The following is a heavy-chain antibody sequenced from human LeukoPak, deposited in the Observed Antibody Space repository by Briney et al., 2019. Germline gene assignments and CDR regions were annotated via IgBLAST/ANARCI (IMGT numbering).Heavy chain of an antibody. CDR1: GGTFSSYA. Sequence: GASVTVSCKASGGTFSSYAISWVRQAPGQGLEWMGRIIPILGIANYAQKFQGRVTITADKSTSTAYMELSSLRSEDTAVYYCASRDATVTRGYWGQGTLVTVSS. CDR2: IIPILGIA. CDR3: ASRDATVTRGY. J-gene: IGHJ4*02. D-gene: IGHD4-17*01. V-gene: IGHV1-69*04.